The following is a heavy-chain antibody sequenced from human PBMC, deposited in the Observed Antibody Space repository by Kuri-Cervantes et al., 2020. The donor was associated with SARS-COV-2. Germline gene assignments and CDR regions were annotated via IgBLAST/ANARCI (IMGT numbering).Heavy chain of an antibody. J-gene: IGHJ4*02. Sequence: GESLKTSCKGSGYSFTSYWIGWVRRMPGKGLEWMGIIYPGDSDTRYSPSFQGQVTISADKSISTAYLQWSSLKASDTAMYYCARSEVGATTYLDYWGQGTLVTVSS. CDR1: GYSFTSYW. CDR2: IYPGDSDT. V-gene: IGHV5-51*01. CDR3: ARSEVGATTYLDY. D-gene: IGHD1-26*01.